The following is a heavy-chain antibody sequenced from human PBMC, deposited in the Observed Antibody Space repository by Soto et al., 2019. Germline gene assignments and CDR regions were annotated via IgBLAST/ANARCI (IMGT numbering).Heavy chain of an antibody. Sequence: SETLSLTCTVSGGSISSYYWSWIRQPPGRGLEWIGYIYYSGSTNYNPSLKSRVTISVDTSKNQFSLKLSSVTAADTAVYYCARRYGDYFDFWGQGTLVTVS. CDR1: GGSISSYY. J-gene: IGHJ4*02. V-gene: IGHV4-59*08. D-gene: IGHD4-17*01. CDR3: ARRYGDYFDF. CDR2: IYYSGST.